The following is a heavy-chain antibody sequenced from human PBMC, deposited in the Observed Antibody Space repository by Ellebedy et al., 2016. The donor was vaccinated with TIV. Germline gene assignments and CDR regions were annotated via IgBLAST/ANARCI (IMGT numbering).Heavy chain of an antibody. V-gene: IGHV3-23*01. CDR1: GFTFSSYA. J-gene: IGHJ5*02. CDR2: ISGSGGST. CDR3: AKYCSSTSCYDH. Sequence: GESLKISCAASGFTFSSYAMSWVRQAPGKGLEWVSAISGSGGSTYYADSVKGRFTISRDNSKNTLYLQMNSLRAEDTAVYYCAKYCSSTSCYDHWGQGTLVTVSS. D-gene: IGHD2-2*01.